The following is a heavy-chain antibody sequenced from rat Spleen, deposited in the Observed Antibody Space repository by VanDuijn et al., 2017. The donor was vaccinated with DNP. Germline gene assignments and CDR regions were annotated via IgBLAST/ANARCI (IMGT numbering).Heavy chain of an antibody. CDR1: GITFSDYY. D-gene: IGHD1-1*01. J-gene: IGHJ4*01. CDR3: AKDLQWYAMDA. Sequence: EVQLVESGGGLVQPGRSLKLSCAASGITFSDYYMAWVRQAPTKGLEWVAYISYDGGGSYYGDSVKGRFTISRDNTKSTLYLQMNSLRSEDTATYYCAKDLQWYAMDAWGQGTSVSVSS. CDR2: ISYDGGGS. V-gene: IGHV5-20*01.